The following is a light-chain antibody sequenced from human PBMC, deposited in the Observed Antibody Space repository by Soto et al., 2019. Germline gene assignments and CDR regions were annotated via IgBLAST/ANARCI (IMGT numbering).Light chain of an antibody. CDR2: GAS. V-gene: IGKV1-6*01. J-gene: IGKJ1*01. CDR3: LQDYHYPRT. Sequence: APPLTQSPSSLSASIGDRVPITCRASQGIRNHLGWYQQKPGNAPKLLVYGASTLHDGVPSRFSGNGSATDFTLTITSLQPEDFATYYCLQDYHYPRTFGQGTKVDSK. CDR1: QGIRNH.